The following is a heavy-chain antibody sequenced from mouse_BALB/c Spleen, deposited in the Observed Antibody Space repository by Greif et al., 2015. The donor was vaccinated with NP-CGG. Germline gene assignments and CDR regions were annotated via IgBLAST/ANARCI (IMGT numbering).Heavy chain of an antibody. CDR3: VLYRYDLPWFAY. J-gene: IGHJ3*01. D-gene: IGHD2-14*01. CDR2: IDPANXNT. V-gene: IGHV14-3*02. Sequence: EVQLQQSGAELVKPGASVKLSCTASGFNIKDTYVHWVKQRPEQGLEWIGRIDPANXNTRYDPKFQGKATITADTSSNTAYLRLSSLTSEDTAVYYCVLYRYDLPWFAYWGQGTLVTVSA. CDR1: GFNIKDTY.